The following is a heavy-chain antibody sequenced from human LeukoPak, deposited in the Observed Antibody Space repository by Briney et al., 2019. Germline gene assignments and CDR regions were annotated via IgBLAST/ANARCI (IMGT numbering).Heavy chain of an antibody. CDR2: IRYDGSNK. V-gene: IGHV3-30*02. CDR1: GFTFSSYA. CDR3: AKAAMVRGVTYYYYYMDV. J-gene: IGHJ6*03. Sequence: GGSLRLSCAASGFTFSSYAMHWVRHAPGKGLEWVAFIRYDGSNKYYADSVKGRFTISRDNSKNTLYLQMNSLRAEDTAVYYCAKAAMVRGVTYYYYYMDVWGKGTTVTISS. D-gene: IGHD3-10*01.